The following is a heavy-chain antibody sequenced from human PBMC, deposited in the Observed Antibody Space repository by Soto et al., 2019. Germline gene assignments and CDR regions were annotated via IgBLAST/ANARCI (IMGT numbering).Heavy chain of an antibody. V-gene: IGHV4-59*01. CDR1: GGSISSYY. Sequence: SETLSLTCTVSGGSISSYYWSWIRQPPGKGLEWIGYIYYSGSTNYNPSLKSRVTISVDTSKNQFSLKLSSVTAADTAVYYCARGKKIMIAPFDYWGQGTLVTVSS. CDR2: IYYSGST. CDR3: ARGKKIMIAPFDY. D-gene: IGHD3-16*01. J-gene: IGHJ4*02.